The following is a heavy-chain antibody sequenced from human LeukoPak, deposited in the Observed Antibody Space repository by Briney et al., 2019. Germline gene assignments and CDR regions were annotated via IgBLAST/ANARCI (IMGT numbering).Heavy chain of an antibody. D-gene: IGHD4-17*01. Sequence: PGGSLRLSCAASGFTFDDYGMSWVRQAPGKGLEWVSGINWNGGSTGYADSVKGRFTISRNNSKNTLYLQMNSLRAEDTAVYYCALYGDRSYFDYWGQGTLVTVSS. CDR1: GFTFDDYG. CDR3: ALYGDRSYFDY. J-gene: IGHJ4*02. V-gene: IGHV3-20*04. CDR2: INWNGGST.